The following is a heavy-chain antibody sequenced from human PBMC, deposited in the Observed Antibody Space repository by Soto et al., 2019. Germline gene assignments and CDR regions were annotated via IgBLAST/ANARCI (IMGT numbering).Heavy chain of an antibody. CDR2: VVPKIGTI. V-gene: IGHV1-69*08. CDR1: GGTFSSYS. D-gene: IGHD1-20*01. Sequence: QVQLVQSGAEVKKPGSSVKVSCKAPGGTFSSYSINWVRQAPGQVIEWTGRVVPKIGTINFVRKFQGRLTLTADKSTRSALSELSSMRPEDTAVYYCTRGGRENNWSDGNFESWGQGTQVTVSS. J-gene: IGHJ4*02. CDR3: TRGGRENNWSDGNFES.